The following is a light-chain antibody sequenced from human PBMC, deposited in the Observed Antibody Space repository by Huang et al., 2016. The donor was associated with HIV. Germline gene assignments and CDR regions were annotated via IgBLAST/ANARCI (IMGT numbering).Light chain of an antibody. V-gene: IGKV3-15*01. CDR3: QQYNSWPPLFT. J-gene: IGKJ3*01. CDR2: GAS. Sequence: EVLLTQSPATLSVSPGERATLPCRASQSVSTNLDWSQQQPGQAPRLLIYGASTRATGVPARFSGSVSGTEFTLTISSLQSEDSAVYYCQQYNSWPPLFTFGPGTKVDIK. CDR1: QSVSTN.